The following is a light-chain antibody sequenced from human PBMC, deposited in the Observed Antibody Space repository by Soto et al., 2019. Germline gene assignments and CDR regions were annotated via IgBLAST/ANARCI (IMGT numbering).Light chain of an antibody. CDR1: PSVSSY. V-gene: IGKV3-11*01. CDR3: QQRSNWPRALT. J-gene: IGKJ4*01. CDR2: DAS. Sequence: EIVLTQSPATLSLSPGERATLSCRASPSVSSYLAWYQQKPGQAPRLLIYDASNRATGIPARFSGSGSGTDFTLTSSSLEPEDFAVYYWQQRSNWPRALTFGGGTKVEIK.